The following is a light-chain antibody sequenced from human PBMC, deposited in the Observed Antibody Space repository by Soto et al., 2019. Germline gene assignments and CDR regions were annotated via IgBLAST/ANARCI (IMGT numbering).Light chain of an antibody. CDR1: SGHSTYI. J-gene: IGLJ2*01. Sequence: QSVLTQSSSASASLGSSVKLTCTLSSGHSTYIIAWHQQQPGKAPRYWMKLEGSGSYNKGSGIPDRFSGSSSGADRYLTISHLQFEDEADYYCETWDTNVVVFGGGTKLTVL. CDR3: ETWDTNVVV. CDR2: LEGSGSY. V-gene: IGLV4-60*02.